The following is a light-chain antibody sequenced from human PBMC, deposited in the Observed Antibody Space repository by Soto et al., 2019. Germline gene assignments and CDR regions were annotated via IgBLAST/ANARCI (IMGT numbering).Light chain of an antibody. CDR2: DTS. J-gene: IGLJ2*01. V-gene: IGLV7-46*01. CDR3: LLAFSADRVV. CDR1: TGAVTNGHY. Sequence: QAVVTQEPSLTVSPGGTVTLTCGSSTGAVTNGHYPYWFQQKPGQAPRTLIYDTSNKHSWTPARFSGSLLGGKAALTLSGAQPEDEAEYHCLLAFSADRVVFGGGTQLTVL.